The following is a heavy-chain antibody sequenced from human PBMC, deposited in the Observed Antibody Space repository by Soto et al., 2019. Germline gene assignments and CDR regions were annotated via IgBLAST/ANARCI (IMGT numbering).Heavy chain of an antibody. Sequence: GASVKGSCKASGYTFTSHGIHWVRQAPGQGLEWMGWISAYNGNTNYAQKLQGRVTLTRDTSTGTAYMELRSLRSDDTAVYYCAGERDDSSWSSTEYLHHWGQGTLVTVS. J-gene: IGHJ1*01. CDR3: AGERDDSSWSSTEYLHH. V-gene: IGHV1-18*01. D-gene: IGHD6-13*01. CDR2: ISAYNGNT. CDR1: GYTFTSHG.